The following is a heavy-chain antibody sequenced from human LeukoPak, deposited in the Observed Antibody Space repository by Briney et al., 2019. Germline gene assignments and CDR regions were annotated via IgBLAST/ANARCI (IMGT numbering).Heavy chain of an antibody. CDR3: ARERGDGMDV. V-gene: IGHV3-48*03. CDR1: GFTFSSYE. Sequence: QPRGSLRLSCAASGFTFSSYEMNWVRQAPGKGLEWVSYISSSGSTIYYADSVKGRFTISRDNAKNSLYLQMNSPRAEDTAVYYCARERGDGMDVWGQGTTVTISS. CDR2: ISSSGSTI. J-gene: IGHJ6*02.